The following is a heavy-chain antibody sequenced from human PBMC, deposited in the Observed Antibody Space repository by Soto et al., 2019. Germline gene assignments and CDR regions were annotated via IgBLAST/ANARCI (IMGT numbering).Heavy chain of an antibody. Sequence: ASVKVSCKASGYTFTDYYLHCVRQAPGQGLEWRGWIDPNGGGTEYGRKFQSRVTMTRDTCTSTAYMELSRLKPDATAIYYCARDSPLTTGWFGPWGKGSM. D-gene: IGHD4-17*01. V-gene: IGHV1-2*07. J-gene: IGHJ5*02. CDR3: ARDSPLTTGWFGP. CDR1: GYTFTDYY. CDR2: IDPNGGGT.